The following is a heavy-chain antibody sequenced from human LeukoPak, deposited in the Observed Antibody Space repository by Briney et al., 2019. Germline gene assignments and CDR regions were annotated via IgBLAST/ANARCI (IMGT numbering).Heavy chain of an antibody. CDR1: GFTFDDYA. D-gene: IGHD3-22*01. J-gene: IGHJ4*02. V-gene: IGHV3-9*01. CDR3: AKATDSSGYSPFDY. CDR2: ISWNSGSI. Sequence: PGGSLRLSCAASGFTFDDYAMHWVRQAPGKGLEWVSGISWNSGSIGYADSVKGRFTISRDNAKNSLYLQMASLRAEDTALYYCAKATDSSGYSPFDYWGQGTLVTVSS.